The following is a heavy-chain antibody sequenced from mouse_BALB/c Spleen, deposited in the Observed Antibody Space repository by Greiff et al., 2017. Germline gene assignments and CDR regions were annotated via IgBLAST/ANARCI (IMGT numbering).Heavy chain of an antibody. V-gene: IGHV2-9*02. D-gene: IGHD2-4*01. Sequence: VQRVESGPGLVAPSQSLSITCTVSGFSLTSYGVHWVRQPPGKGLEWLGVIWAGGSTNYNSALMSRLSISKDNSKSQVFLKMNSLQTDDTAMYYCAREDYDSYYAMDYWGQGTSVTVSS. CDR3: AREDYDSYYAMDY. J-gene: IGHJ4*01. CDR1: GFSLTSYG. CDR2: IWAGGST.